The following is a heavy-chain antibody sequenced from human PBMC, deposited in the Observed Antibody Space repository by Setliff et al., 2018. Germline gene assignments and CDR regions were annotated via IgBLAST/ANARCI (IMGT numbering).Heavy chain of an antibody. D-gene: IGHD6-19*01. J-gene: IGHJ4*02. CDR1: GFTFNRFA. CDR3: TKDPRTVPGYYFDS. V-gene: IGHV3-23*01. CDR2: IGTSDGDT. Sequence: GGSLRLSCAASGFTFNRFAMSWVRLPLGKGLEWVSGIGTSDGDTYYGASVKGRFVISRDDSKNTLYLQMNSLRVEDTAIYYCTKDPRTVPGYYFDSWGQGILVTVSS.